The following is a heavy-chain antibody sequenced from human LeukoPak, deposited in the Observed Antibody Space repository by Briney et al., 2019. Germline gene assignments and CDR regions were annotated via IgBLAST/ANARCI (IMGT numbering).Heavy chain of an antibody. CDR2: ISYDGSNK. V-gene: IGHV3-30*18. CDR3: AKVKRGAGYNWFDP. Sequence: GGSLRLSCAASGFTFSSYGMHWVRQAPGKGLEWVAVISYDGSNKYYADSVKGRFTISRDKSKNTLYLQMNSLRAEDTAVYYCAKVKRGAGYNWFDPWGQGTLVTVSS. J-gene: IGHJ5*02. D-gene: IGHD1-26*01. CDR1: GFTFSSYG.